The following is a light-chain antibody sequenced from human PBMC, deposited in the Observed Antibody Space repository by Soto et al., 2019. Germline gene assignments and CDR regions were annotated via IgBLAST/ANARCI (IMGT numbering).Light chain of an antibody. CDR2: SSD. Sequence: QSVLTQPPSASGTPGQRVTISCSGGKSNIGSTSVHWFQQLPGTAPKLLIHSSDKRPSGVPIRFSASTSGTSASLAISGLQSEDEGDYYCAAWDDTLNGFVFGTGTKVTVL. J-gene: IGLJ1*01. CDR1: KSNIGSTS. V-gene: IGLV1-44*01. CDR3: AAWDDTLNGFV.